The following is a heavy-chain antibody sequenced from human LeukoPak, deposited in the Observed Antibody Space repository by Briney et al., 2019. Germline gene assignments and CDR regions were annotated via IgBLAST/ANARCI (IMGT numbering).Heavy chain of an antibody. D-gene: IGHD3-16*02. CDR1: GFTFSSYA. V-gene: IGHV3-64D*06. J-gene: IGHJ4*02. Sequence: GGSLRLSCAASGFTFSSYAMHWVRQAPGKGLEYVSAISSNGGSTYYADSVKGRFTISRDNSKNTLYLQMSSLRAEDTAVYYCVKDWEITFGGVIVMAPFDYWGQGTLVTVSS. CDR2: ISSNGGST. CDR3: VKDWEITFGGVIVMAPFDY.